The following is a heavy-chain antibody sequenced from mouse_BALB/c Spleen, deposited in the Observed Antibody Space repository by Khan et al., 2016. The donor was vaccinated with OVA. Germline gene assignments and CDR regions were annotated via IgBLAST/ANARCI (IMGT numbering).Heavy chain of an antibody. CDR3: ARGGYDAFAY. V-gene: IGHV1-77*01. CDR2: IYPGSGST. Sequence: VQLQESGPELVKPGASVKMSCKASGYTFTDYVINWVKQRTGQGLEWIGQIYPGSGSTYYHEKFKGKATLTADKSSNTAYMQLSSLTSEDSAVYFCARGGYDAFAYWGQGTLVTVSA. D-gene: IGHD2-2*01. CDR1: GYTFTDYV. J-gene: IGHJ3*01.